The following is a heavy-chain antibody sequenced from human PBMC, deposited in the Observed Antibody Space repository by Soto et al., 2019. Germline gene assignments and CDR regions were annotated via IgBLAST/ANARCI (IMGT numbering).Heavy chain of an antibody. V-gene: IGHV3-48*03. CDR3: ANDFWSEYR. Sequence: EVQLVESGGGLVQPGGSLRLSCVASGFTFITYEMNWVRQAPGRGLEWISYISGSSSMIYYTDSVEGRFTISRDNAKNSLYLQMNSLRAEDTAVYYCANDFWSEYRWGQGTLVTVSS. D-gene: IGHD3-3*01. J-gene: IGHJ4*02. CDR2: ISGSSSMI. CDR1: GFTFITYE.